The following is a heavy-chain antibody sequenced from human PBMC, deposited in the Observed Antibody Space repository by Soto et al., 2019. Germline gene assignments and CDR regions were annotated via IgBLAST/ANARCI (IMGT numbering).Heavy chain of an antibody. CDR1: GYSFTSYW. Sequence: GESLQISCKCSGYSFTSYWIAWVRQMPGKGLEWMGIIYPVDSDTRYSPSFQGQVTISVDKSISTAYLQWSSLKSSDTAMYYCARQTPYSSGPLDYWGQGTLVTVSS. CDR3: ARQTPYSSGPLDY. V-gene: IGHV5-51*01. CDR2: IYPVDSDT. D-gene: IGHD6-25*01. J-gene: IGHJ4*02.